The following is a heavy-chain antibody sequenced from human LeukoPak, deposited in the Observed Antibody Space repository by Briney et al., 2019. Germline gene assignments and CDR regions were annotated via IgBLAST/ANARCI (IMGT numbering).Heavy chain of an antibody. CDR2: INPSGST. Sequence: SETLSLTCTVYGGSFSGYSWNWIRQLPGKGLQWIGNINPSGSTNYNPSLKSRVTMSVDTSKNQFSLKLSSVTAADTAVYYCARGGIAAAGLLASDFDYWGQGTLVTVSS. D-gene: IGHD6-13*01. V-gene: IGHV4-34*01. J-gene: IGHJ4*02. CDR1: GGSFSGYS. CDR3: ARGGIAAAGLLASDFDY.